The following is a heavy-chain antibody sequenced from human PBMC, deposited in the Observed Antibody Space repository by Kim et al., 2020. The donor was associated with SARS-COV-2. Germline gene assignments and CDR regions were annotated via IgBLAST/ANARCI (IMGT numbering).Heavy chain of an antibody. J-gene: IGHJ4*02. CDR2: T. Sequence: TDYAAPVKGRFTISRDDLRNTLYLEMNSLKIEDSAVYFCAASYVLDAWGYWGQGTLVIVTS. V-gene: IGHV3-15*01. CDR3: AASYVLDAWGY. D-gene: IGHD3-16*01.